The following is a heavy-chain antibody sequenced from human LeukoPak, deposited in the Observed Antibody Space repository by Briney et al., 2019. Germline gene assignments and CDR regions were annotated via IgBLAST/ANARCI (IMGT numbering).Heavy chain of an antibody. Sequence: PSETLSLTCAVSGGSISSRNWWSWVRQPPGKGLEWIAEIHHSGSTNYNPSLKSRVTISVDKSKNQFSLKLSSVTAADTAAYYCARGSSYYYGSGSYYKIYYYYYMDVWGKGTTVTISS. V-gene: IGHV4-4*02. CDR1: GGSISSRNW. CDR2: IHHSGST. D-gene: IGHD3-10*01. CDR3: ARGSSYYYGSGSYYKIYYYYYMDV. J-gene: IGHJ6*03.